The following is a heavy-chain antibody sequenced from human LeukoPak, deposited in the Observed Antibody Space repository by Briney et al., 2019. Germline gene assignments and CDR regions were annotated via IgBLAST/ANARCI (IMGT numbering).Heavy chain of an antibody. CDR1: GYTFTSYY. J-gene: IGHJ6*03. Sequence: ASVKVSCKASGYTFTSYYMHWVRQAPGQGLEWMGIINPSGGSTSYAQKFQGRVTMTRDTSTSTVYMELSSLRSEDTAVYYCATGRKDGVIIFRYYYYMDVWGKGTTVTVSS. V-gene: IGHV1-46*01. CDR3: ATGRKDGVIIFRYYYYMDV. CDR2: INPSGGST. D-gene: IGHD3-3*01.